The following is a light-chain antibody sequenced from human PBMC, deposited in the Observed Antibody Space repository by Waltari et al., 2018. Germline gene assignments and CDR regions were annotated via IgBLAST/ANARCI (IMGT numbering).Light chain of an antibody. CDR3: QQRSKSIT. CDR2: DTY. V-gene: IGKV3-11*01. Sequence: EIVLTQSPAALSLSPGERATLSCRASQSVSSYLAWYQQKRGQAPRLVIYDTYNGATGIPARFSGSGFGTDFTLTISSLEPEDFAVYYCQQRSKSITFGQGTRLEIK. J-gene: IGKJ5*01. CDR1: QSVSSY.